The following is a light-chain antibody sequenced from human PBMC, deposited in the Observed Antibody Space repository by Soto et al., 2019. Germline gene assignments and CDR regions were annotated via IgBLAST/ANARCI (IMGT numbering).Light chain of an antibody. Sequence: QSVLTQPASVSGSPGQSITISCTGTSSDVGTYNPVSWYQQYPGKVPKVMIYEVNKRPSGVSNRFTGSKSGNTASLTIYGLQAEEEADYSGCSYGGSSTWVFGGGTKVTVL. CDR2: EVN. CDR1: SSDVGTYNP. J-gene: IGLJ3*02. V-gene: IGLV2-23*02. CDR3: CSYGGSSTWV.